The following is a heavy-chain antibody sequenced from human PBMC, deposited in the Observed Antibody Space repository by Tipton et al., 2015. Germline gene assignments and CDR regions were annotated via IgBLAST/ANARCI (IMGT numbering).Heavy chain of an antibody. J-gene: IGHJ4*02. D-gene: IGHD3-10*01. CDR1: GDSISNYY. V-gene: IGHV4-59*01. CDR3: AREGKTFGYFED. CDR2: IYNSVND. Sequence: TLSLTCTVSGDSISNYYWSWIRQPPGKGLEWIGYIYNSVNDYYNPSLKSRVTISVDTSKHQFSLRVTSVTAADTAVYYCAREGKTFGYFEDWGEGILVTVSS.